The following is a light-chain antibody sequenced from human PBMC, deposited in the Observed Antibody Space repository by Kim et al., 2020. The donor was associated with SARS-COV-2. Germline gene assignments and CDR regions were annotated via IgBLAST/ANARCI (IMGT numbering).Light chain of an antibody. Sequence: PGERATLSCRASQSVSTYLAWYQHKPGQSPRLLIHDASSRATGIPARFSGSGSGTDFTLTIDSLQPEDCAVYYCQQRSNWPEGLTFGGGTKVDIK. CDR2: DAS. J-gene: IGKJ4*01. CDR1: QSVSTY. CDR3: QQRSNWPEGLT. V-gene: IGKV3-11*01.